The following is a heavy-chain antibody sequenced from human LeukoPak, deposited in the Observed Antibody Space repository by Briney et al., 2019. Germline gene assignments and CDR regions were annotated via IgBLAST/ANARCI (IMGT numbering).Heavy chain of an antibody. CDR3: ARSHSSSWYSFGY. V-gene: IGHV4-39*01. Sequence: SETLSLTCTVSGGSISSSSYYWGWIRQPPGKGLEWIGSIYYSGSTYYNPSLKSRVTISVDTSKNQFSLKLSSVTAADTAVYYCARSHSSSWYSFGYWGQGTLVTVSS. J-gene: IGHJ4*02. CDR2: IYYSGST. D-gene: IGHD6-13*01. CDR1: GGSISSSSYY.